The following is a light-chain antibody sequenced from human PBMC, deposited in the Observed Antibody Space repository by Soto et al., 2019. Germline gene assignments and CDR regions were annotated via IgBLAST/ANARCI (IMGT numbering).Light chain of an antibody. CDR1: RSVSSN. J-gene: IGKJ1*01. CDR2: GAS. Sequence: IMMTQSPATVSVSPGERATLSCRASRSVSSNIAWYQQKPGQSPRLLIYGASTRATGIPARFSGSGSGTEFTLTISSLQSEDFAVYYCQQYNNWPRGFGQGTKVEI. CDR3: QQYNNWPRG. V-gene: IGKV3-15*01.